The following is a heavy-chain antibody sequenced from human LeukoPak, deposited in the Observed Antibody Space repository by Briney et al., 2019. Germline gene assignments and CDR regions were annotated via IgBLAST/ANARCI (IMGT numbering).Heavy chain of an antibody. D-gene: IGHD5-24*01. Sequence: GGSLRLSCAASGFTVSSNYMSWVRQAPGKGLEWVAVIWYDGSNKYYADSVKGRFTISRDNSKNTLYLQMNSLRAEDTAVYYCARDHPDKGDGYNYDYWGQGTLVTVSS. CDR1: GFTVSSNY. CDR3: ARDHPDKGDGYNYDY. V-gene: IGHV3-33*08. CDR2: IWYDGSNK. J-gene: IGHJ4*02.